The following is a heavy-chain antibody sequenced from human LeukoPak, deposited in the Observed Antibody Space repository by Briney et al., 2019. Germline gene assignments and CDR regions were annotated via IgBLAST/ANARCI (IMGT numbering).Heavy chain of an antibody. J-gene: IGHJ3*02. Sequence: GGSLRLSCAASGFXFSSYSMNWVRQAPGMGQEWLSSISNGSTYIYYADSVKGRFTISRDNAKNSLYLQMNSLRAEDTAVYYCARDRSSSWFILDAFDIWGQGTMVTVSS. V-gene: IGHV3-21*01. CDR3: ARDRSSSWFILDAFDI. CDR2: ISNGSTYI. D-gene: IGHD6-13*01. CDR1: GFXFSSYS.